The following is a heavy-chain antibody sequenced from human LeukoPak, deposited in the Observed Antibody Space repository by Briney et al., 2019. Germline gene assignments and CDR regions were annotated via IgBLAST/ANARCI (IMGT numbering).Heavy chain of an antibody. D-gene: IGHD2-2*01. CDR1: GGSISGYY. V-gene: IGHV4-34*01. CDR2: INHSGST. J-gene: IGHJ4*02. Sequence: SETLSLTCTVSGGSISGYYWSWIRQPPGKGLEWIGEINHSGSTNYNPSLKSRVTISVDTSENQFSLKLSSVTAADTAVYYCARGGYIVVVPAATKGDYYFDYWGQGTLVTVSS. CDR3: ARGGYIVVVPAATKGDYYFDY.